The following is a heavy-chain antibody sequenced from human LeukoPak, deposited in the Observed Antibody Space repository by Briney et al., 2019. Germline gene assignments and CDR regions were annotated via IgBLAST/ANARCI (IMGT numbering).Heavy chain of an antibody. V-gene: IGHV3-7*01. CDR2: IRQDGSQK. CDR3: ARDRGDGYTAFDY. D-gene: IGHD5-24*01. J-gene: IGHJ4*02. Sequence: GGSLRLSCAASGFTFSSFWMSWVRQAPGRGLEWVATIRQDGSQKYYLDSVKGRFTISRDNAKSTMYLQMNSLRADDTAVYYCARDRGDGYTAFDYCGQGTLVTVSS. CDR1: GFTFSSFW.